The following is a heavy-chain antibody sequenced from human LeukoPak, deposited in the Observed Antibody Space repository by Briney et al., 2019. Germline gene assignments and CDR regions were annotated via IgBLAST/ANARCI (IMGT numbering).Heavy chain of an antibody. CDR1: GGSISSSSYY. V-gene: IGHV4-39*01. D-gene: IGHD3-22*01. J-gene: IGHJ3*02. CDR2: IYYSGST. Sequence: SETLSLTCTVSGGSISSSSYYWGWIRQPPGKGLEWIGSIYYSGSTYYNPSLKSRVTISVDTSKNQFSLKLSSVTAADTAVYYCASPYYYYDSSGYSHVFDIWGQGTMVTVSS. CDR3: ASPYYYYDSSGYSHVFDI.